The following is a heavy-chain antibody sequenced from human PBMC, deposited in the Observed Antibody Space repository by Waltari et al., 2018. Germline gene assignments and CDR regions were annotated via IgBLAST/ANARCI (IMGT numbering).Heavy chain of an antibody. CDR2: MKPHKDKS. CDR1: GYTFTSKD. Sequence: QVQLVQPGAKVKKPGASVKVSSRPSGYTFTSKDTTWLRRPTGQGVGWMGGMKPHKDKSVDGREFKGRVTVTRNTYRSTSDKELSSLTSEDAAVYYCAGEEAVASSNWIDVWGKGTLVTVAS. D-gene: IGHD6-19*01. CDR3: AGEEAVASSNWIDV. V-gene: IGHV1-8*01. J-gene: IGHJ5*01.